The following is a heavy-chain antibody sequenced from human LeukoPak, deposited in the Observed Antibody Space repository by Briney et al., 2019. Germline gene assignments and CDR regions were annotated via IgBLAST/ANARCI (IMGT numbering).Heavy chain of an antibody. Sequence: SGPALVKPTQTLTLTCSFSGFSLSTSGMCVSWIRQPPGKALEWLARTDWDDDKYYSTSLKTRLTISKDTSKNQVVLTMTNLDPVDTATYYCARTAGGNSYYYYMDVWGKGTTVTVSS. V-gene: IGHV2-70*11. D-gene: IGHD4-23*01. J-gene: IGHJ6*03. CDR2: TDWDDDK. CDR1: GFSLSTSGMC. CDR3: ARTAGGNSYYYYMDV.